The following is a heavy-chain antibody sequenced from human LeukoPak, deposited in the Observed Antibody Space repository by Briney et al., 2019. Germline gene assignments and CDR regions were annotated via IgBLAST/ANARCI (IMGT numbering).Heavy chain of an antibody. Sequence: GRSLRLSWAAYGFIYTSYGMHWVRQAPGKGLEWVAVIWNDGSNKYYTDSVKGRLTISRDPSKNSMYLQMNSQRAEDKAVFDSARGNHQLYSGYGDEFDYWGQGTLVTVSS. V-gene: IGHV3-33*01. CDR2: IWNDGSNK. CDR1: GFIYTSYG. CDR3: ARGNHQLYSGYGDEFDY. J-gene: IGHJ4*02. D-gene: IGHD5-12*01.